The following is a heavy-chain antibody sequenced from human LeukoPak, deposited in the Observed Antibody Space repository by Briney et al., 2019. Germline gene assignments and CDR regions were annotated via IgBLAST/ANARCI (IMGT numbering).Heavy chain of an antibody. J-gene: IGHJ5*02. CDR2: IYYSGST. Sequence: SETLSLTCTVPGGSISSGVYYWSWIRQHPGQGLEWIGYIYYSGSTYYNPSLKSRVTISVDTSKNQFSLKLSSVTAADTAVYYCARQTYYYDSSGYFYWFDPWGQGTLVTVSS. CDR3: ARQTYYYDSSGYFYWFDP. V-gene: IGHV4-31*03. CDR1: GGSISSGVYY. D-gene: IGHD3-22*01.